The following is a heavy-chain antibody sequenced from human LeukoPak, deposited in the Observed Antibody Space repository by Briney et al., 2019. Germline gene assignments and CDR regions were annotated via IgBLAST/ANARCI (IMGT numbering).Heavy chain of an antibody. Sequence: SETLSLTCAVYGGSFSGYYWSWIRQPPGKGLEWIGVINHSGSTNYNPSLKSRVTISVDTSKNQFSLKLSSVTAADTAVYYCARVRPQARYNWFDPWGQGTLVTVSS. D-gene: IGHD4-17*01. CDR1: GGSFSGYY. V-gene: IGHV4-34*01. CDR3: ARVRPQARYNWFDP. J-gene: IGHJ5*02. CDR2: INHSGST.